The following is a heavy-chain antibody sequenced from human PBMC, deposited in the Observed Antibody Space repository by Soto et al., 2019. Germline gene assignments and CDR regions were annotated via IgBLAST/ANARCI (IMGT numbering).Heavy chain of an antibody. CDR2: INPNSGGT. V-gene: IGHV1-2*02. Sequence: QVQLVQSGAEVKKPGASVTVSCKASGYTFTGYYMHWVRQAPGQGLEWMGWINPNSGGTNYAQKFQGRVTMTRDTSISTAYMELSRLRSDDTAVYYCARDTPYSSGWFAFDPWGQGTLVTVSS. J-gene: IGHJ5*02. CDR3: ARDTPYSSGWFAFDP. CDR1: GYTFTGYY. D-gene: IGHD6-19*01.